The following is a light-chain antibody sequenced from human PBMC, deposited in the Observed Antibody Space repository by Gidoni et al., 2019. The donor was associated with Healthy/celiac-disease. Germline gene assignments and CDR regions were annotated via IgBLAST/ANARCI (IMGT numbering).Light chain of an antibody. CDR2: EVS. V-gene: IGLV2-23*02. Sequence: QSALTQPASVSGSPGQSITISCTGTSSDVGSYNLVSWYQQHPGKAPNLMIYEVSKLPSGVSNRFSGSKSGNTASLTISGLQAEDEADYYCCSYAGSSTWVFGGGTKLTVL. CDR1: SSDVGSYNL. CDR3: CSYAGSSTWV. J-gene: IGLJ3*02.